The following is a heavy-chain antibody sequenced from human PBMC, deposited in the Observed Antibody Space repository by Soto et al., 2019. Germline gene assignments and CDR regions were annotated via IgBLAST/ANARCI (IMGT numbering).Heavy chain of an antibody. CDR2: ITSSSSYI. V-gene: IGHV3-21*01. CDR1: GFTFSSHS. J-gene: IGHJ4*02. CDR3: AREPGVSSGWYVDY. Sequence: PGGSLRLSCAASGFTFSSHSMNWVRQAPGKGLEWVSSITSSSSYINYADSVKGRFTISRDNAKTSLYLQMNSLRAKDTAVYYCAREPGVSSGWYVDYWGQGTLVTVSS. D-gene: IGHD6-19*01.